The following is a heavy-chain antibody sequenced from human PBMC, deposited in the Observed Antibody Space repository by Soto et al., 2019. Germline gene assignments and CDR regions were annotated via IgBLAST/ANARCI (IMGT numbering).Heavy chain of an antibody. V-gene: IGHV3-21*01. CDR1: GFTFSSYS. D-gene: IGHD6-13*01. CDR2: SSSSSSYI. J-gene: IGHJ6*02. Sequence: GRSLRLSCAASGFTFSSYSMNWVRHAPGKGLEWVSSSSSSSSYIYYADSVRGRFTISRDNAKNSLYLRMNSLRAEDTAVYYCARAPSSYSSRYYYYGMDVWGQGTTVTVSS. CDR3: ARAPSSYSSRYYYYGMDV.